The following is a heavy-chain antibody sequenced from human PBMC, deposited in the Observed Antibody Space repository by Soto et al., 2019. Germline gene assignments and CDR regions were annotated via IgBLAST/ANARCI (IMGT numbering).Heavy chain of an antibody. CDR3: ARIHYYDSSGYYSTVDS. Sequence: SETLSLTCPVSGGSISRGGYYWSWIRERPGKGLEWIGHIYYSGSTYYNQSLKSRIAISVDKSQKQFSLKLNSVTAADTAVYYCARIHYYDSSGYYSTVDSWGPGTLVTVSS. V-gene: IGHV4-31*03. CDR1: GGSISRGGYY. J-gene: IGHJ4*02. CDR2: IYYSGST. D-gene: IGHD3-22*01.